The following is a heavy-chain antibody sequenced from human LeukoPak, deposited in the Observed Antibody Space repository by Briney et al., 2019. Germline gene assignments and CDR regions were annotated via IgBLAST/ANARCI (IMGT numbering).Heavy chain of an antibody. CDR2: IYAGNGNT. CDR1: GYTFTSYA. CDR3: ARDEQWLSYYYGMDV. Sequence: ASVKVSCKASGYTFTSYAMHWVRQAPGQRLEWMGWIYAGNGNTKYSQKSQGRVTITRDTSASTAYMELSSLRSEDTAVYYCARDEQWLSYYYGMDVWGQGTTVTVSS. V-gene: IGHV1-3*01. J-gene: IGHJ6*02. D-gene: IGHD6-19*01.